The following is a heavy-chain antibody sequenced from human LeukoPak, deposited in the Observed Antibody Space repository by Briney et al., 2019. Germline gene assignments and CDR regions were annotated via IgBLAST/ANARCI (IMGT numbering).Heavy chain of an antibody. CDR3: VSSRTRIVGATQFDY. D-gene: IGHD1-26*01. J-gene: IGHJ4*02. CDR2: INAGNGNT. V-gene: IGHV1-3*01. Sequence: ASGKVSCKASGYTFTSYAMHWVRQAPGQRLEWRGWINAGNGNTKYSQKLQGRGTITRDTSASTAYMELSSLRSEDTAVYYCVSSRTRIVGATQFDYWGQGTLVTVSS. CDR1: GYTFTSYA.